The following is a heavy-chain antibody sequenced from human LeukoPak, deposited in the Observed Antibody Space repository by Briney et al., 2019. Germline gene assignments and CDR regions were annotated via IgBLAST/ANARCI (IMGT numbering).Heavy chain of an antibody. CDR2: IYQSGST. Sequence: SETLSLTCTVSGYSTSSGYYWGWIRQSPGKGLEWIGSIYQSGSTYYNPSLKSRVTISIDTSKNQISLKLTSVTAADTAVYYCARRDFEDLSPWGQGTLVTVSS. CDR1: GYSTSSGYY. CDR3: ARRDFEDLSP. D-gene: IGHD2-15*01. J-gene: IGHJ5*02. V-gene: IGHV4-38-2*02.